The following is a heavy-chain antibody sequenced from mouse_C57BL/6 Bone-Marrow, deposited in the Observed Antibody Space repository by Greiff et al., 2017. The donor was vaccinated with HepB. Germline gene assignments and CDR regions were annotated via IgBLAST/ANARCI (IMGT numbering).Heavy chain of an antibody. CDR1: GFNIKDDY. CDR3: TTLRLRRSY. J-gene: IGHJ2*01. V-gene: IGHV14-4*01. CDR2: IDPENGDT. Sequence: EVKLMESGAELVRPGASVKLSCTASGFNIKDDYMHWVKQRPEQGLEWIGWIDPENGDTEYASKFQGKATITADTSSNTAYLQLSSLTSEDTAVYYCTTLRLRRSYWGQGTTLTVSS. D-gene: IGHD2-4*01.